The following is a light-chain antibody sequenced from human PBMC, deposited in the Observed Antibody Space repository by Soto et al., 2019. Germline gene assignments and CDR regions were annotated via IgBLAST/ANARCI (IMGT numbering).Light chain of an antibody. V-gene: IGKV1-13*02. J-gene: IGKJ1*01. CDR3: QQFNSYPRT. Sequence: AIQLTQSPSSLSASVGDRVTITCRASQGISSALAWYQQKPGKAPKLLIYDASSLESGVPSRFSGSGSGTEFTLTISSLQPEDFATYYCQQFNSYPRTCGQGTKVEIK. CDR1: QGISSA. CDR2: DAS.